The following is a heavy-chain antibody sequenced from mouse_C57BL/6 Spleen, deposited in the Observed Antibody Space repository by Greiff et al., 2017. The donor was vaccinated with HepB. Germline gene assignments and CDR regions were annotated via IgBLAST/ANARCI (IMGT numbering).Heavy chain of an antibody. CDR1: GFTFSDYG. CDR3: ARVAYYSNYYFDY. D-gene: IGHD2-5*01. Sequence: EVHLVESGGGLVKPGGSLKLSCAASGFTFSDYGMHWVRQAPEKGLEWVAYISSGSSTIYYADTVKGRFTISRDNAKNTLFLQMTSLRSEDTAMYYCARVAYYSNYYFDYWGQGTTLTVSS. V-gene: IGHV5-17*01. CDR2: ISSGSSTI. J-gene: IGHJ2*01.